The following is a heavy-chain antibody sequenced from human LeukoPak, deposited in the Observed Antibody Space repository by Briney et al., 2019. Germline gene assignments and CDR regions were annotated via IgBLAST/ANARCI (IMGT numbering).Heavy chain of an antibody. CDR1: GGSISRGSYY. J-gene: IGHJ4*02. D-gene: IGHD2-15*01. V-gene: IGHV4-61*02. Sequence: SETLSLTCTVSGGSISRGSYYWSWIRQPAGKGLEWIGRIYTSGSTNYNPSLKSRVTISVDTSKNQFSLKLSSVTAADTAVYYCARDRAWYGESDCWGQGTLVTVSS. CDR2: IYTSGST. CDR3: ARDRAWYGESDC.